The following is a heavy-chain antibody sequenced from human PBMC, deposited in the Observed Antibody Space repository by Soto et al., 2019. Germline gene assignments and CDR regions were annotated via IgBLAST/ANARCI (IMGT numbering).Heavy chain of an antibody. CDR2: IIPIFGTA. CDR3: ARDSRTTVSLRVEEYYYYGMDV. Sequence: QVQLVQSGAEVKKPGSSVKVSCKASGGTFSSYAISWVRQAPGQGLEWMGGIIPIFGTANYAQKFQGRVTITADESTSTAYMELSSLRSEDTAVYYCARDSRTTVSLRVEEYYYYGMDVWGQGTTVTVSS. D-gene: IGHD4-4*01. V-gene: IGHV1-69*12. J-gene: IGHJ6*02. CDR1: GGTFSSYA.